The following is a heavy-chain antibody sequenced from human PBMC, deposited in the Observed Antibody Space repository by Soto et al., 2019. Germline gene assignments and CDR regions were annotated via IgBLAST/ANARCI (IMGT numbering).Heavy chain of an antibody. CDR3: ARDYYDSSGFFFDY. J-gene: IGHJ4*02. D-gene: IGHD3-22*01. CDR1: GGSIGCYY. V-gene: IGHV4-59*01. CDR2: MYYSGNT. Sequence: SETLSLTSTVSGGSIGCYYWSWIRQPPGKGLEYIGYMYYSGNTNYNLSLKSRVTMSVDTSKNQFSLKLSSVTAADTAVYYCARDYYDSSGFFFDYWGQGTLVTVSS.